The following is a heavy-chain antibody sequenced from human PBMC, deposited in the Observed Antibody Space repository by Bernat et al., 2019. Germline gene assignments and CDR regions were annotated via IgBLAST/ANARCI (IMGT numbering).Heavy chain of an antibody. CDR3: ARDADSGYDSHY. D-gene: IGHD5-12*01. CDR1: GGTFSSYA. V-gene: IGHV1-69*17. CDR2: IIPIIGIA. Sequence: QVQLVQSGAEVKKPGSSVKVSCKASGGTFSSYAISWVRQAPGQGLEWMGGIIPIIGIANYAQKFQGRVTITADKSTSTAYMGLSSLRSEDTAVYYCARDADSGYDSHYWGQGTLVTVSS. J-gene: IGHJ4*02.